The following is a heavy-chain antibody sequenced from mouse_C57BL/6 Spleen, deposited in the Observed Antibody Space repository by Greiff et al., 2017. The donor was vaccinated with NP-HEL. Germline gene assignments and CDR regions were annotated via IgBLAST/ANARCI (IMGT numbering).Heavy chain of an antibody. D-gene: IGHD2-3*01. Sequence: EVKLVESGGGLVKPGGSLKLSCAASGFTFSSYAMSWVRQTPEKRLEWVATISDGGSYTYYPDNVKGRFTISRDNAKNNLYLQMSHLKSEDTAMYYCGRAYDGYLFDYWGQGTTLTVSS. CDR2: ISDGGSYT. CDR1: GFTFSSYA. J-gene: IGHJ2*01. V-gene: IGHV5-4*03. CDR3: GRAYDGYLFDY.